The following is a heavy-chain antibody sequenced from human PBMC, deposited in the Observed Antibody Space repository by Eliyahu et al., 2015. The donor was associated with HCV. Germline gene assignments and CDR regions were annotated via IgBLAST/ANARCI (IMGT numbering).Heavy chain of an antibody. CDR2: FYSGGNT. D-gene: IGHD1-26*01. Sequence: EVRLVETGGDLIQPGGSLRXXCAASGFTXNSTYMSWVRQAPGKGLEWVSVFYSGGNTDYADSVRXRFTISRDSSKNKLYLQMNSLRADDTALYYCASDFLGIMGATGLDCWGQGTLVTVSS. CDR1: GFTXNSTY. CDR3: ASDFLGIMGATGLDC. V-gene: IGHV3-53*02. J-gene: IGHJ4*02.